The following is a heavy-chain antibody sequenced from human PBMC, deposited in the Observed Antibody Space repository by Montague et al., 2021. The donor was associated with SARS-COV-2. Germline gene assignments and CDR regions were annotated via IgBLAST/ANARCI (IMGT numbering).Heavy chain of an antibody. CDR2: VHNIESS. J-gene: IGHJ4*02. Sequence: SETLSLTCTVSGGSISSYYWNWTRHTPGQGLEWMGYVHNIESSIYNPYLQSRITILRDTHKNQFSLRLNAVTAADTAVYYCARVTLGGRDGRTRQYEGFDSWGQGTLVTVSS. CDR1: GGSISSYY. D-gene: IGHD3-16*01. V-gene: IGHV4-59*01. CDR3: ARVTLGGRDGRTRQYEGFDS.